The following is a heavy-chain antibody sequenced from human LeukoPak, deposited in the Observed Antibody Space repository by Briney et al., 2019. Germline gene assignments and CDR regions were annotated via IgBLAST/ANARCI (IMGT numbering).Heavy chain of an antibody. V-gene: IGHV3-48*01. CDR3: ANLGATSRDY. J-gene: IGHJ4*02. CDR1: GFTFSSYA. D-gene: IGHD1-26*01. Sequence: PGGSLRLSCAASGFTFSSYAMSWVRQAPGKGLEWVSYISSSSSTIYYADSVKGRFTISRDNAKNSLYLQMNSLRAEDTAVYYCANLGATSRDYWGQGTLVTVSS. CDR2: ISSSSSTI.